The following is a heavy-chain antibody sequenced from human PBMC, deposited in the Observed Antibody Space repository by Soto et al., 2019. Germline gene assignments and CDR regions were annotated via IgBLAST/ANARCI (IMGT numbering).Heavy chain of an antibody. CDR1: GYSFSNYD. V-gene: IGHV1-3*01. CDR3: EREGPESCSGGSCYRPWFDY. J-gene: IGHJ4*02. Sequence: QVQLVQSGAEVKKPGASVKVSCKASGYSFSNYDMHWVRQAPGQRPEWMGGINAGNGNSLYSQKFQGRLVISRDTSASTAYVEMSSLSSEDTALYYCEREGPESCSGGSCYRPWFDYWGQGTLVTVSS. D-gene: IGHD2-15*01. CDR2: INAGNGNS.